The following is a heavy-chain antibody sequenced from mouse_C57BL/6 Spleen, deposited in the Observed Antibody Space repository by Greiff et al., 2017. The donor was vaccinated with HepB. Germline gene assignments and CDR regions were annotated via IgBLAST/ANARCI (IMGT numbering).Heavy chain of an antibody. J-gene: IGHJ1*03. D-gene: IGHD1-1*01. CDR2: INPSSGYT. V-gene: IGHV1-4*01. CDR3: TKHYYGSSYDWYFDV. Sequence: VQLQQSGAELARPGASVKMSCKASGYTFTSYTMHWVKQRPGQGLEWIGYINPSSGYTKYNQKFKDKATLTADKSSSTAYMQLSSLTSEDSAVYYCTKHYYGSSYDWYFDVWGTGTTVTVSS. CDR1: GYTFTSYT.